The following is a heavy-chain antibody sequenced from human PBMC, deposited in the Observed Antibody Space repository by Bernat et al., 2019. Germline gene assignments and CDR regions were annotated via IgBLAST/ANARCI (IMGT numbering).Heavy chain of an antibody. Sequence: EVQLVESGGGLVKPGGSLRLSCAASGFTFSSYSMNWVRQAPGKGLEWVSSISSSSSYIYYADSVKSRFTISRDNAKNSLYLQMNSLRAEDTAVYYCARAGYSGYDFPNSQGQPYYFDYWGQGTLVTVSS. CDR2: ISSSSSYI. V-gene: IGHV3-21*01. CDR1: GFTFSSYS. CDR3: ARAGYSGYDFPNSQGQPYYFDY. J-gene: IGHJ4*02. D-gene: IGHD5-12*01.